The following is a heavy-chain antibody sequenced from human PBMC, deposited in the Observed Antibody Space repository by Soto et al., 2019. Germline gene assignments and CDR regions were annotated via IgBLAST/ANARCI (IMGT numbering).Heavy chain of an antibody. J-gene: IGHJ4*02. CDR3: AREVESIAARLSSHFDY. D-gene: IGHD6-6*01. CDR2: IIPTFGTA. CDR1: GGTFSSYA. Sequence: SVQVSCKASGGTFSSYAISWVRQAPGQGFEWMGGIIPTFGTANYAQKFQGRVTITADESTSTAYMELSSLRSEDTAVYYCAREVESIAARLSSHFDYWGQGTLVTVSS. V-gene: IGHV1-69*13.